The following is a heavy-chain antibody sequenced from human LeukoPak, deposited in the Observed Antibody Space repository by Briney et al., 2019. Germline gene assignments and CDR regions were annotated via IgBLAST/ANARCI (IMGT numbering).Heavy chain of an antibody. V-gene: IGHV3-33*01. J-gene: IGHJ4*02. CDR3: ARASSSSYWRGVDY. Sequence: GRSLRLSCVASEFIFSYYGMHWVRQAPGKGLEWVAVMSYDGTNKYYADSVRGPFTISRDNSKNTLYLQMNSLRAEDTAVYYCARASSSSYWRGVDYWGQGTLVTVSS. D-gene: IGHD6-13*01. CDR2: MSYDGTNK. CDR1: EFIFSYYG.